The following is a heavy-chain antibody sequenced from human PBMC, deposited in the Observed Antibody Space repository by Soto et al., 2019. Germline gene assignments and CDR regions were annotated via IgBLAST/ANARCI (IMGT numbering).Heavy chain of an antibody. D-gene: IGHD4-17*01. CDR1: GFTFSSYG. CDR2: IWYDGSNK. CDR3: ARDRDYGDYATLDY. J-gene: IGHJ4*02. V-gene: IGHV3-33*01. Sequence: QVQLVESGGGVVQPGRSLRLSCAASGFTFSSYGMHWVRQAPGKGLEWVAVIWYDGSNKYYADSVKGRFTISRDNSKNTLYLLMNSLRAEDTAVYYCARDRDYGDYATLDYWGQGTLVTVSS.